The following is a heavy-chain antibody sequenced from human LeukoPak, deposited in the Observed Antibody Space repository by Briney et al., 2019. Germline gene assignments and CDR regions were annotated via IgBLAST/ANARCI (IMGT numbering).Heavy chain of an antibody. Sequence: GASVKVPCKASGGTFSSYAISWVRQAPGQGLEWMGGIIPIFGTANHAQKFQGRVTITADESTSTAYMELSSLRSEDTAVYYCATAGYSSGWTHFDYWGQGTLVTVSS. CDR3: ATAGYSSGWTHFDY. CDR2: IIPIFGTA. V-gene: IGHV1-69*13. CDR1: GGTFSSYA. D-gene: IGHD6-19*01. J-gene: IGHJ4*02.